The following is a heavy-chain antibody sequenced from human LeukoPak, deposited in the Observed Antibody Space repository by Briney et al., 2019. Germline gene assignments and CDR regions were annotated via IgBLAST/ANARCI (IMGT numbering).Heavy chain of an antibody. D-gene: IGHD3-22*01. CDR1: GGTCSSYA. J-gene: IGHJ3*02. Sequence: SVKVSCKASGGTCSSYAISWVRQAPGQGLEWMGGIIPIFGTANYAQRFQGRVTITTDESTSTAYMELSSLRSEDTAVYYCARDYYDSSGYYGRNAFDIWGQGTMVTVSS. CDR2: IIPIFGTA. CDR3: ARDYYDSSGYYGRNAFDI. V-gene: IGHV1-69*05.